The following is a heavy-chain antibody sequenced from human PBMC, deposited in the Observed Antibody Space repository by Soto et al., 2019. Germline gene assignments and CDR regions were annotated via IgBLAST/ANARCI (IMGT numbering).Heavy chain of an antibody. CDR2: IIPIFGTA. D-gene: IGHD4-4*01. Sequence: SVKVSCKASGGTFSSYAISWVRQAPGQGLEWMGGIIPIFGTANYAQKFQGRVTITADKSTSTAYMELSSLRSEDTAVYYCASETSYDYSNYMWFDPWGQGTRVTV. CDR3: ASETSYDYSNYMWFDP. J-gene: IGHJ5*02. V-gene: IGHV1-69*06. CDR1: GGTFSSYA.